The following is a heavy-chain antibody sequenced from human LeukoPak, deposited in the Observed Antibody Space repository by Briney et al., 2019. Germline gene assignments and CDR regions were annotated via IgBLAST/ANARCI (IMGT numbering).Heavy chain of an antibody. D-gene: IGHD5-18*01. Sequence: SQTLSLICDISGDSFSRETAAGNWSRQSTERGVEWLGKTYYRAGWKDDYAVSVQGLIRINPDTSKDQFSLQLNSVTPEDTAVYYCAREVFRYGRFFFDYWGQGTPVTVSS. V-gene: IGHV6-1*01. J-gene: IGHJ4*02. CDR2: TYYRAGWKD. CDR3: AREVFRYGRFFFDY. CDR1: GDSFSRETAA.